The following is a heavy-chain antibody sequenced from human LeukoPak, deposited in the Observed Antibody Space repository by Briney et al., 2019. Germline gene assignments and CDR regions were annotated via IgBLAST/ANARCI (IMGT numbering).Heavy chain of an antibody. J-gene: IGHJ4*02. D-gene: IGHD3-9*01. CDR3: ARGGLVLRYFDWLSLFDY. CDR1: GFTFSSYW. V-gene: IGHV3-7*01. Sequence: GGSLRLSCAASGFTFSSYWMSWVRQAPGKGLEWVANIKQDGSEKYYVDSVKGRFTISRDNAKNSLYLQMNSLRAEDTAVYYCARGGLVLRYFDWLSLFDYWGQGTLVTVSS. CDR2: IKQDGSEK.